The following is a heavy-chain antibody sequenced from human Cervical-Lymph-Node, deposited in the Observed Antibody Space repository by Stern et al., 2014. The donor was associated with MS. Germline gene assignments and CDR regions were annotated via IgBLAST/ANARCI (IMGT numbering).Heavy chain of an antibody. V-gene: IGHV2-5*02. CDR2: IYWDDDK. D-gene: IGHD2-15*01. J-gene: IGHJ4*02. CDR3: AHSRVKYCRGGTCYSSLFDY. CDR1: GFSVTTAGVG. Sequence: QITLKESGPTLVKPTQTVTLTCTLSGFSVTTAGVGVGWIRQPPGKALEWLALIYWDDDKLYSPSLKNMLTITKDTSKNQVVLTMTTVDPVDTATYYCAHSRVKYCRGGTCYSSLFDYWGQGTLVTVSS.